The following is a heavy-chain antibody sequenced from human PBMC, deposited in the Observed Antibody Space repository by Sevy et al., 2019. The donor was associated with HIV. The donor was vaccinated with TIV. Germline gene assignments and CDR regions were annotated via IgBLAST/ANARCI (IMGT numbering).Heavy chain of an antibody. V-gene: IGHV3-30*03. D-gene: IGHD3-9*01. CDR1: GFTFSAHA. Sequence: GGSLRLSCAASGFTFSAHAMHWVRQAPGKGLEWVAVISYDGSYISYADSVKGRFTISRDDSKDTLYLQMNSLTAVDTALYYCARDSGYSVAWSVGQWGQGSLVTVSS. CDR2: ISYDGSYI. J-gene: IGHJ4*02. CDR3: ARDSGYSVAWSVGQ.